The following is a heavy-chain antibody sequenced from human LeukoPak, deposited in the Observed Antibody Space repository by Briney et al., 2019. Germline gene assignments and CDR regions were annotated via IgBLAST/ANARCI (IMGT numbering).Heavy chain of an antibody. CDR2: ITGSGGTT. CDR3: AREIFGARAFQY. Sequence: PGGSLRLSCAASGFSFSSYGMSWVRQAPGKGLEWISAITGSGGTTYYADSVEGRFTISRDNSKNTLYLQVNSLRAEDTAVYYCAREIFGARAFQYWGQGILVTVSS. D-gene: IGHD3-3*01. J-gene: IGHJ4*02. CDR1: GFSFSSYG. V-gene: IGHV3-23*01.